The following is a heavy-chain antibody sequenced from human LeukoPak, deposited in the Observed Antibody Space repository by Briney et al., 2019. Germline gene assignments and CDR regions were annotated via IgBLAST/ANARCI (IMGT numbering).Heavy chain of an antibody. V-gene: IGHV4-59*08. Sequence: PSETLSLTCTVSGGSISSYYWSWIRQPPGKGLEWIGYIYYSGSTNYNPSLKSRVTISVDTSKNQFSLKLSSVTAADTAVYYCARLDYSSGYYFDYWGQGTLVTVSS. CDR3: ARLDYSSGYYFDY. CDR1: GGSISSYY. CDR2: IYYSGST. J-gene: IGHJ4*02. D-gene: IGHD6-19*01.